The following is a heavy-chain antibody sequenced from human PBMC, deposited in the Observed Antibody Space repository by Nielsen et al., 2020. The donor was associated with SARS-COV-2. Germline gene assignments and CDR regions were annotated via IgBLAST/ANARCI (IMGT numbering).Heavy chain of an antibody. V-gene: IGHV3-9*01. Sequence: GGSLRLSCVTSGFTFNDYGMYWVRQAPGKGLAWVSGLSWNSGSIGYADSVKGRFTISRDNAKNSLYLQMNSLRAEDTALYYCAKIDGETTGVDYWGQGTLVTVSS. CDR1: GFTFNDYG. CDR2: LSWNSGSI. CDR3: AKIDGETTGVDY. D-gene: IGHD4-11*01. J-gene: IGHJ4*02.